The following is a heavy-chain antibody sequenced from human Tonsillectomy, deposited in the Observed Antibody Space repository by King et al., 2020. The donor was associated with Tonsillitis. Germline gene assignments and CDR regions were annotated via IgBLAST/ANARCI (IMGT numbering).Heavy chain of an antibody. J-gene: IGHJ3*02. CDR2: IRSRGNNYAT. Sequence: VQLVESGGGLVQPGGSLKLSCAASGFTFSGSAMHWVRQASGKGLEWVGRIRSRGNNYATTYAASVKGRFTISRDDSKNTAYLQMNSLKTEETAVYYCTGHSSGRYSAFDIWGQGTMVTVSS. V-gene: IGHV3-73*01. CDR3: TGHSSGRYSAFDI. D-gene: IGHD6-19*01. CDR1: GFTFSGSA.